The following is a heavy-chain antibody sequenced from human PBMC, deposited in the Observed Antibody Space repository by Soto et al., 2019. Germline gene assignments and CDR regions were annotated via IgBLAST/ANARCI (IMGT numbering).Heavy chain of an antibody. CDR1: GGSISSYY. D-gene: IGHD3-3*01. J-gene: IGHJ6*02. V-gene: IGHV4-4*07. Sequence: SETLSLTCTVCGGSISSYYWSWIQQPAGKGLEWIGRIYTSGSTNYNPSLKSRVTMSVDTSKNQFSLKLSSVTAADTAVYYCARGGYDFWSVGNGMDVWGQGTTVTVSS. CDR2: IYTSGST. CDR3: ARGGYDFWSVGNGMDV.